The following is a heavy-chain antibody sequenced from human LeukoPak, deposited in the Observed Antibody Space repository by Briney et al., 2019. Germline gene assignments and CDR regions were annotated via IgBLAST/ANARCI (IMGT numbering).Heavy chain of an antibody. CDR2: IYSGGSV. V-gene: IGHV3-53*01. J-gene: IGHJ4*02. Sequence: GGSLRLSCAASGFTANNNYMSWVRQAPWKNLQWVSLIYSGGSVNYEDSVKGRFTISRDSSKNMVFLQMNSLRAEDTAVYYCASSGADSDFDFWGQGTLVTVSS. CDR1: GFTANNNY. CDR3: ASSGADSDFDF. D-gene: IGHD2-21*01.